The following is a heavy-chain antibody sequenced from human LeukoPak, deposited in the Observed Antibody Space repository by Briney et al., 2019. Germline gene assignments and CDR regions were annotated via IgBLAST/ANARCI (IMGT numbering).Heavy chain of an antibody. CDR1: GGSISSYY. Sequence: PSETLSLTCTVSGGSISSYYWSWIRQPPGKGLEWIGYIYYSGSTNYNPSLKSRVTISVDTSKNQFSLKLSSVTAADTAVYYCARSEWVAGPFDYWGQGTLVTVSS. CDR3: ARSEWVAGPFDY. D-gene: IGHD2-15*01. V-gene: IGHV4-59*01. CDR2: IYYSGST. J-gene: IGHJ4*02.